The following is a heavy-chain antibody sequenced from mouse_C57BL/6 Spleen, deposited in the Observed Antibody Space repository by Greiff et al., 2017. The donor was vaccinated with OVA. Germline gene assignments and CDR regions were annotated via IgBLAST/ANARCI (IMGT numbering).Heavy chain of an antibody. V-gene: IGHV6-3*01. D-gene: IGHD3-2*01. CDR3: SRGGRESRQLSYYYAMDY. J-gene: IGHJ4*01. Sequence: EVKVEESGGGLVQPGGSMKLSCVASGFTFSNYWMNWVRQSPEKGLEWVAQIRLKSDNYATHYAESVKGRFTISRDDSKSSVYLQMNNLRAEDTGIYYCSRGGRESRQLSYYYAMDYWGQGTSVTVSS. CDR1: GFTFSNYW. CDR2: IRLKSDNYAT.